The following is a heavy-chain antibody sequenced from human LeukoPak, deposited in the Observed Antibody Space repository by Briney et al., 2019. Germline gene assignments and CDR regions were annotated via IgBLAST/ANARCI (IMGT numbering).Heavy chain of an antibody. CDR3: ARDNSGSSSWYCDY. Sequence: ASVKVSCKASGYRFNTYGISWVRQAPGQGLEWMGWIRTDNGDTNYAPNFQGRVAMTTDTSTSTAYMELRSLRSDDTAVYYCARDNSGSSSWYCDYWGQGTLVTVSS. J-gene: IGHJ4*02. V-gene: IGHV1-18*01. CDR1: GYRFNTYG. CDR2: IRTDNGDT. D-gene: IGHD6-13*01.